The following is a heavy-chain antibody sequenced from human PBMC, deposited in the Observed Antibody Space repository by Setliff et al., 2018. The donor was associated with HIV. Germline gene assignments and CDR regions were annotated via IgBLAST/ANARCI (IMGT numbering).Heavy chain of an antibody. D-gene: IGHD5-12*01. CDR3: ARHKSGEDWLDP. Sequence: PSETLSLTCTVTGYSISSGYYWAWIRQPPGKGLEWIGYIYHAGNTYYNPSLKSRVTISVDTSKNQISLRLNSLTAADTATYYCARHKSGEDWLDPWGQGTLVTVSS. V-gene: IGHV4-38-2*02. J-gene: IGHJ5*02. CDR1: GYSISSGYY. CDR2: IYHAGNT.